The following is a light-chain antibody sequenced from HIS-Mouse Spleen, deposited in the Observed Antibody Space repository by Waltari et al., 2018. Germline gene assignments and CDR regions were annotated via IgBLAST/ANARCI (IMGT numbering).Light chain of an antibody. CDR2: DVS. CDR3: CSYAGSYTYV. Sequence: QSALTQPRSVSGSPGQSVTISCTGTSSDVGGYNYVSWYQQHPGKAPKLIVDDVSKRPSGVPDRFSGSKYGNTAALPISGLQAEDEADYYCCSYAGSYTYVFGTGTKVTVL. J-gene: IGLJ1*01. CDR1: SSDVGGYNY. V-gene: IGLV2-11*01.